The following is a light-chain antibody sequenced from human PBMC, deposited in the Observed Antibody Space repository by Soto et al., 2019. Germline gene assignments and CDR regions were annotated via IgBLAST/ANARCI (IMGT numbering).Light chain of an antibody. Sequence: QSVLTQPPSVSGDPGQRVTISCTGSTSNIGTGFDVLWYQQLPGTAPKLLIYDNNHRPSGVPDRFSGSKSGTSASLAITGLQAEDEADYYCQSYDSTLSAVFGGGTKLTVL. CDR1: TSNIGTGFD. CDR3: QSYDSTLSAV. CDR2: DNN. V-gene: IGLV1-40*01. J-gene: IGLJ3*02.